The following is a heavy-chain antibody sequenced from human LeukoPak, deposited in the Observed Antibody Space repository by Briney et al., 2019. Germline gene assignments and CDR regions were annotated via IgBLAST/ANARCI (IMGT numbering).Heavy chain of an antibody. CDR3: ARLDVGGYCSSTSCRTDAFDI. CDR1: GGSISSGSYY. V-gene: IGHV4-61*02. CDR2: IYTSGST. D-gene: IGHD2-2*01. J-gene: IGHJ3*02. Sequence: SETLSLTCTVSGGSISSGSYYWSWIRQPAGKGLEWIGRIYTSGSTNYNPSLKSRVTISVDTSKNQFSLKLSSVTAADTAVYYCARLDVGGYCSSTSCRTDAFDIWGQGTMVTVSS.